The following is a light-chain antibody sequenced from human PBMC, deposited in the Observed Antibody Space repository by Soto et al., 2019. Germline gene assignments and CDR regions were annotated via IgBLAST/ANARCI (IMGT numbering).Light chain of an antibody. V-gene: IGKV1-9*01. CDR2: AAS. Sequence: IQFTQSPSSLSAYVGDRVNITCRSSQVISSYLAWYQQKPGKAPKLLIYAASTLQSGVPSRFSGSGSGTDFTLTISSLQTEDFATYYCKQLNSYPLTFGGGTKVDIK. CDR1: QVISSY. J-gene: IGKJ4*01. CDR3: KQLNSYPLT.